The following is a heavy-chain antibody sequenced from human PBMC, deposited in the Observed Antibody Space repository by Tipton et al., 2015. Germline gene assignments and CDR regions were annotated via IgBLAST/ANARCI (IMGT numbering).Heavy chain of an antibody. V-gene: IGHV4-61*01. J-gene: IGHJ6*02. CDR2: ISYSGST. Sequence: TLSLTCTVSGGSVSTSNYYWGWIRQSPGKGLEWIGYISYSGSTHYNPSLKSRVTISVDTSKNEFSLKLSSVTAADTAIYYCARDLEHGMDVWGQGTTVTVSS. CDR3: ARDLEHGMDV. D-gene: IGHD5-24*01. CDR1: GGSVSTSNYY.